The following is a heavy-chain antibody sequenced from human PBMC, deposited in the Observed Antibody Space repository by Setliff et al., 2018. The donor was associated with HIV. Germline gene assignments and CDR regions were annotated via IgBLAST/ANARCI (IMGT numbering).Heavy chain of an antibody. CDR2: MNPNSGDT. CDR1: GYTFTSYG. CDR3: ARGRSLVRGSGSPEYYYMDV. J-gene: IGHJ6*03. V-gene: IGHV1-8*02. D-gene: IGHD3-10*01. Sequence: ASVKVSCKASGYTFTSYGISWVRQAPGQGPEWMGWMNPNSGDTGYAQKFQGRVTMTRNTSISTAFMELSSLRSEDTAVYYCARGRSLVRGSGSPEYYYMDVWGKGTTVTVSS.